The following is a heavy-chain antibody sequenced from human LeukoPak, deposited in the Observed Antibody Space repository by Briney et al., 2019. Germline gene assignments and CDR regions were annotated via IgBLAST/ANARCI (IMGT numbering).Heavy chain of an antibody. D-gene: IGHD3-10*01. V-gene: IGHV3-23*01. Sequence: PGGSLRLSCAASGFSFSSFSMAWARQAPGKGLEWVSVISSGGGTTYYADSVKGRFTISRDNSKNTLYLQVNSLRAEDTAIYHCARAAMVRGVDYFDYWGQGTLVTVSS. CDR1: GFSFSSFS. CDR2: ISSGGGTT. CDR3: ARAAMVRGVDYFDY. J-gene: IGHJ4*02.